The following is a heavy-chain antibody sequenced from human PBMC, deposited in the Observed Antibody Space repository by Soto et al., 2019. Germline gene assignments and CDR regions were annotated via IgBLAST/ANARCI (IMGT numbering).Heavy chain of an antibody. Sequence: SETLSLTCTVSGGSISSYYWSWIRQPPGKELEWIGYIYYSGSTNYNPSLKSRVTISVDTSKNQFSLKLSSVTAADTAVYYCSRELTGIAVAGSFDPWGQGTLVTVSS. J-gene: IGHJ5*02. D-gene: IGHD6-19*01. CDR3: SRELTGIAVAGSFDP. CDR2: IYYSGST. CDR1: GGSISSYY. V-gene: IGHV4-59*01.